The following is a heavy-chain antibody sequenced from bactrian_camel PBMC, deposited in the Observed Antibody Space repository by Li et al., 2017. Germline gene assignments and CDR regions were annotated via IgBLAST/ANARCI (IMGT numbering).Heavy chain of an antibody. Sequence: QLVESGGDSVQVGGSLKLSCTGAGDMFSMCGMGWYRQSLGKERELVASFNSDDGHTEYADFVKGRFTISQDNAKGTLFLQMNNLKTEDTAVYSCGPILSPGSARCYYEDYNPGQGTQVTVS. CDR1: GDMFSMCG. CDR2: FNSDDGHT. D-gene: IGHD2*01. J-gene: IGHJ4*01. V-gene: IGHV3S54*01.